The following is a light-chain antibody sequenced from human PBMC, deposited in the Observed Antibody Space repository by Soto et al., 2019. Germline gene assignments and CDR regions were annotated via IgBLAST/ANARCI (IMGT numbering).Light chain of an antibody. CDR2: LGS. Sequence: DIVITPSPLSLPATPGDPPSISCSSSHSLLYSNGYNYLDWYLQKPGQSPQLLIYLGSNRASGVPDRFSGSGSGTDFTLKISRVEAEDVGVYYCMKAVQTPITFGKGQRLAIK. J-gene: IGKJ5*01. CDR3: MKAVQTPIT. CDR1: HSLLYSNGYNY. V-gene: IGKV2-28*01.